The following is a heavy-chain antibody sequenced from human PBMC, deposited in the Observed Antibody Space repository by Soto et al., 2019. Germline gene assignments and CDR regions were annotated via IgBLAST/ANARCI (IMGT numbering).Heavy chain of an antibody. CDR2: IGPESGDT. V-gene: IGHV1-2*02. CDR3: GRGRSGQIVVFY. CDR1: GYTFTGHY. Sequence: ASVKVSCKASGYTFTGHYIHWVRQAPEQGPEWMGEIGPESGDTRYAQKFQGRVTMTRDTSITTVYMELKNLSPDDTAVYYCGRGRSGQIVVFYWGQGTPVTVYS. D-gene: IGHD1-26*01. J-gene: IGHJ4*02.